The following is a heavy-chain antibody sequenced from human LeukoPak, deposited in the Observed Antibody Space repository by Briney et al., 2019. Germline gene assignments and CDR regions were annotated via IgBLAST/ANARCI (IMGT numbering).Heavy chain of an antibody. Sequence: GGSLRLSCAASGITFINAWMNWVRQAPGKGLEWVGRIKSLSDGGTTEYAAPVEGRFTISRDDRKNTVYLQLNSLKMEDTAVYYCTTPLTTVTTKPFDSWGQGTLVTVSS. CDR2: IKSLSDGGTT. D-gene: IGHD4-11*01. V-gene: IGHV3-15*01. CDR3: TTPLTTVTTKPFDS. CDR1: GITFINAW. J-gene: IGHJ4*02.